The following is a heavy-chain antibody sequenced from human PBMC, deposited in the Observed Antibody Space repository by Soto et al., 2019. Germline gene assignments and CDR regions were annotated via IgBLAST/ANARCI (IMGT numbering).Heavy chain of an antibody. J-gene: IGHJ6*02. CDR2: ISAYNGNT. CDR3: ARDPPILTGYPEDYYYYGMDV. D-gene: IGHD3-9*01. Sequence: GASVKVSCKASGYTFTSYGISWVRQAPGQGLEWMGWISAYNGNTNYAQKLQGRVTMTTDTSTSTAYMELRSLRSDDTAVYYCARDPPILTGYPEDYYYYGMDVWGQGTTVTVSS. CDR1: GYTFTSYG. V-gene: IGHV1-18*01.